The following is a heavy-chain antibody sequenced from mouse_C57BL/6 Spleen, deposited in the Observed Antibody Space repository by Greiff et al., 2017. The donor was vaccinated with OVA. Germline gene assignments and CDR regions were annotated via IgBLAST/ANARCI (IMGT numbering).Heavy chain of an antibody. CDR2: INPGSGGT. J-gene: IGHJ3*01. D-gene: IGHD2-4*01. CDR1: GYAFTNYL. V-gene: IGHV1-54*01. Sequence: QVQLKQSGAELVRPGTSVKVSCKASGYAFTNYLIEWVKQRPGQGLEWIGVINPGSGGTNYNEKFKGKATLTADKSSSTAYMQLSSLTSEDSAVYFCARGGDYGFAYWGQGTLVTVAA. CDR3: ARGGDYGFAY.